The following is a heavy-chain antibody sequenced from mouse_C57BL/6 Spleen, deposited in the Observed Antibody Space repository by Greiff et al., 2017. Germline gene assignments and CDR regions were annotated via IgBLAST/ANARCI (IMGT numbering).Heavy chain of an antibody. CDR1: GFTFSDYG. CDR2: ISSGSSTI. Sequence: EVKLMESGGGLVKPGGSLKLSCAASGFTFSDYGMHWVRQAPEKGLEWVAYISSGSSTIYYADTVKGRFTISRDNAKNTLFLQMTSLRSEDTAMYYCARGGSNYAWYFDVWGTGTTVTVSS. CDR3: ARGGSNYAWYFDV. D-gene: IGHD2-5*01. V-gene: IGHV5-17*01. J-gene: IGHJ1*03.